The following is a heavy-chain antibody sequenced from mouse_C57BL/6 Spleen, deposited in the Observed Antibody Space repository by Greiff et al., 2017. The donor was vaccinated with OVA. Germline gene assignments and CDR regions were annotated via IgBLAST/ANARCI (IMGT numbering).Heavy chain of an antibody. Sequence: QVQLKESGAELVKPGASVKLSCKASGYTFTSYWMHWVKQRPGRGLEWIGRIDPNSGGTKYNEKFKSKATLTVDKPSSTAYMQLSSLTSEDSAVYYCARSEVTTDWYFDVWGTGTTVTVSS. CDR3: ARSEVTTDWYFDV. CDR1: GYTFTSYW. J-gene: IGHJ1*03. V-gene: IGHV1-72*01. CDR2: IDPNSGGT. D-gene: IGHD1-1*01.